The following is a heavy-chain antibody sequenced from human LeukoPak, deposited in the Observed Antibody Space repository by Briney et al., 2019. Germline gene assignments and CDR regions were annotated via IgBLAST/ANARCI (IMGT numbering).Heavy chain of an antibody. Sequence: GSLRLSCAASGFTFSSYAMSWIRQPPGKGLEWIGEINHSGSTNYNPSLKSRVTISVDTSKNQFSLKLSSVTAADTAVYYCARRCSSTSCYGGWFDPWGQGTLVTVSS. V-gene: IGHV4-34*01. D-gene: IGHD2-2*01. CDR2: INHSGST. CDR3: ARRCSSTSCYGGWFDP. CDR1: GFTFSSYA. J-gene: IGHJ5*02.